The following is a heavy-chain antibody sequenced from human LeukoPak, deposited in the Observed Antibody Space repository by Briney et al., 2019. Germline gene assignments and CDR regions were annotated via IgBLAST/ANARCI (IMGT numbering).Heavy chain of an antibody. CDR2: IIPIFGTA. V-gene: IGHV1-69*13. CDR1: GGTFSSHA. D-gene: IGHD4-17*01. Sequence: GASVKVSCKASGGTFSSHAISWVRQAPGQGLEWMGGIIPIFGTANYAQKFQGRVTITADESTSTAYMELSSLRSEDTAVYYCARDPKQVYGDYVGYYGMDVWGQGTTVTVSS. J-gene: IGHJ6*02. CDR3: ARDPKQVYGDYVGYYGMDV.